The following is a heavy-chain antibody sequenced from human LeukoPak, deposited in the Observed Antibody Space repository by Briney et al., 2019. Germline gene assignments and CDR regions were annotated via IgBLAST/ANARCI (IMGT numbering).Heavy chain of an antibody. D-gene: IGHD5-24*01. CDR1: GGSISSYY. CDR2: IYYSGST. CDR3: ARGLETLSDQH. Sequence: SETLSLTCTVSGGSISSYYWSWIRQPPGKGLEWIGYIYYSGSTNYNPSLKSRVTISVDTSKNQFSLKLSSVTAADTAVYYCARGLETLSDQHWGQGTLVTVSS. V-gene: IGHV4-59*01. J-gene: IGHJ1*01.